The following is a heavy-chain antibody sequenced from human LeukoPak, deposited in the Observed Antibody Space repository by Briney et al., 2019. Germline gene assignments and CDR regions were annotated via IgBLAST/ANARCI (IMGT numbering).Heavy chain of an antibody. D-gene: IGHD3-16*01. Sequence: GGSLRLSCLASGFTFQDIGMNWVRQAPGKGLEWLSYISSSTNTIYYADSVKGRFTISRDNAKNSLYLQMNGLGAEDTAVYYCARELNGYGYYFFDYWGPGTLVTVSS. J-gene: IGHJ4*02. CDR3: ARELNGYGYYFFDY. V-gene: IGHV3-48*04. CDR1: GFTFQDIG. CDR2: ISSSTNTI.